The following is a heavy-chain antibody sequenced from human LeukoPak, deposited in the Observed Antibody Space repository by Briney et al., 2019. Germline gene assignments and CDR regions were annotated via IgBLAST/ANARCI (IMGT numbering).Heavy chain of an antibody. D-gene: IGHD6-19*01. CDR1: GYTLTELS. Sequence: ASVKVSCKVSGYTLTELSMHWVRQAPGKGLEWMGGFDPEDGETIYAQKFQGRVTMTEDTSTDTAYMELNSLRSEDTAVYYCAARRQWPRSNWFDPWGQGTLVTVSS. CDR3: AARRQWPRSNWFDP. V-gene: IGHV1-24*01. CDR2: FDPEDGET. J-gene: IGHJ5*02.